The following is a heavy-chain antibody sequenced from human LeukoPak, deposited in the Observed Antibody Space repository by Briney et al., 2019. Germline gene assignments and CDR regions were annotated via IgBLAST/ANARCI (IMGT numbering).Heavy chain of an antibody. CDR3: ARDVEFYDGSGSSLV. J-gene: IGHJ4*02. V-gene: IGHV3-23*01. CDR2: ISGSGGST. D-gene: IGHD3-10*01. CDR1: GFMFSSYW. Sequence: GGSLRLSCAASGFMFSSYWMTWVRQAPGKGLEWVSAISGSGGSTYYADSVKGRFTISRDNSKNMVYLQMNSLRGEDTAVYYCARDVEFYDGSGSSLVWGQGTRVTVSS.